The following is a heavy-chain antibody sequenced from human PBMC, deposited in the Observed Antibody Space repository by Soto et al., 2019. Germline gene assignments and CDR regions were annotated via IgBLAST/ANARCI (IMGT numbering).Heavy chain of an antibody. CDR1: VYTFTSYG. V-gene: IGHV1-69*13. D-gene: IGHD6-13*01. CDR3: ARDHRFRGIAAAGTLFYYGMDV. J-gene: IGHJ6*02. CDR2: IIPIFGTA. Sequence: AASVKVSCKASVYTFTSYGISWVRQAPGQGLEWMGGIIPIFGTANYAQKSQGRVTITADESTSTAYMELSSLRSEDTAVYYCARDHRFRGIAAAGTLFYYGMDVWGQGTTVTVSS.